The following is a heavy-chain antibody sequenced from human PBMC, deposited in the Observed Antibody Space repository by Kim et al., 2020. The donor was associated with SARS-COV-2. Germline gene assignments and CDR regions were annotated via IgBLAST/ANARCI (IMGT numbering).Heavy chain of an antibody. CDR1: GGSISSGGYY. V-gene: IGHV4-31*03. J-gene: IGHJ2*01. CDR3: ARVDVCSGGSCYWYFDL. CDR2: IYYSGST. D-gene: IGHD2-15*01. Sequence: SETLSLTCTVSGGSISSGGYYWSWIRQHPGKGLEWIGYIYYSGSTYYNPSLKSRVTISVDTSKNQFSLKLSSVTAADTAVYYCARVDVCSGGSCYWYFDLGGRGTLVAVSS.